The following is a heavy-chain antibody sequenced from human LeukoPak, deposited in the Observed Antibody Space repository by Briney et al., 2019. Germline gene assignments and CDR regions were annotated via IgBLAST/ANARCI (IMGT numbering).Heavy chain of an antibody. CDR2: IYPGDSDT. CDR3: ARQWLVRPYYFDY. V-gene: IGHV5-51*01. Sequence: PGESLKISCKGSGYSFTSYWIGWVRQMPGKGLEWMGIIYPGDSDTRCSPSFQGQVTISADKSISTAYLQWSSLKASDTAMYYCARQWLVRPYYFDYWGQGTLVTVSS. CDR1: GYSFTSYW. J-gene: IGHJ4*02. D-gene: IGHD6-19*01.